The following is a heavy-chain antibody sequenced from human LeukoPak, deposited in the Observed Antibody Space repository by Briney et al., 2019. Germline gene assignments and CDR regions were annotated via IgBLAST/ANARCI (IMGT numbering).Heavy chain of an antibody. Sequence: NPSETLSLTRTVSGGSISSSSYYWGWIRQPPGKGLEWIGSIYYSGSTYYNPSLKSRVTISVDTSKNQFSLKLSSVTAADTAVYYCARAARVAARPGYYYYMDVWGKGTTVTVSS. D-gene: IGHD6-6*01. CDR2: IYYSGST. CDR1: GGSISSSSYY. J-gene: IGHJ6*03. V-gene: IGHV4-39*07. CDR3: ARAARVAARPGYYYYMDV.